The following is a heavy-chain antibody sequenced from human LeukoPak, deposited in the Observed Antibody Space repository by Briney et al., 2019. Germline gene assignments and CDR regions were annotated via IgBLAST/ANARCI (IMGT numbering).Heavy chain of an antibody. V-gene: IGHV3-33*01. CDR2: IWYDGSNK. J-gene: IGHJ4*02. CDR3: AADSSGYSFDH. CDR1: GFTFSSYG. Sequence: PGGSLRLSCAASGFTFSSYGMHWVRQAPGKGLEWVAVIWYDGSNKYYADSVKGRFTISRDNSKNTLYLQMNSLRVEDTAVYYCAADSSGYSFDHWGQGTLVTVSS. D-gene: IGHD3-22*01.